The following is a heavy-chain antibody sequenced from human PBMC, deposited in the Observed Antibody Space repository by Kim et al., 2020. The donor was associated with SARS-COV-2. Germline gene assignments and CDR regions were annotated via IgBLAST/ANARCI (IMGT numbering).Heavy chain of an antibody. D-gene: IGHD5-12*01. J-gene: IGHJ4*02. Sequence: GIANYAQKVQARVTITADKSTSTAYMELSSLRSEDTAVYYCASFGYSGYDWGQGTLVTVSS. CDR2: GIA. CDR3: ASFGYSGYD. V-gene: IGHV1-69*02.